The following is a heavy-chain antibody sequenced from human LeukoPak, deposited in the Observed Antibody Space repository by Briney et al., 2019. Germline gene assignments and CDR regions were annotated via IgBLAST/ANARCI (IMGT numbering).Heavy chain of an antibody. CDR3: AKRWYYDFWSGYSAEYFQH. V-gene: IGHV3-23*01. Sequence: PGGSLRLSCAASGFTFSSYAMSWVRQAPGKGLEWVSAISGSGGSTYYADSVKGRFTISRDNSKNTLYLQMNSLRAEDTAVYYCAKRWYYDFWSGYSAEYFQHWGQSTLVTVSS. CDR1: GFTFSSYA. D-gene: IGHD3-3*01. J-gene: IGHJ1*01. CDR2: ISGSGGST.